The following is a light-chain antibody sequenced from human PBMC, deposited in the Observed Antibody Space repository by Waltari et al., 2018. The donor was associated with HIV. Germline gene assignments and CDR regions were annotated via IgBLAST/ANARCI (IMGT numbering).Light chain of an antibody. CDR1: QSVSSNY. CDR3: QQFGNSPWT. V-gene: IGKV3-20*01. CDR2: GTS. Sequence: EIVLTQSPGTLSLSPGEGATLSCRASQSVSSNYLAWYQQKPGQAPRLLIYGTSSRATGIPDRFSGSGSGTDFTLTISRLETEDFAVYYCQQFGNSPWTFGQGTKVEIK. J-gene: IGKJ1*01.